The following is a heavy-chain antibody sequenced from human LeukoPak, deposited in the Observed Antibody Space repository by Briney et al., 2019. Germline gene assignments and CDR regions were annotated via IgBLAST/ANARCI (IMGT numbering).Heavy chain of an antibody. CDR1: GYTFTSYD. V-gene: IGHV1-8*01. D-gene: IGHD6-13*01. Sequence: ASVKVSCKASGYTFTSYDINWVRQATGQGLEWMGWMNPTSGNTGYAQKFQGRVTMTRNTSISTAYMELSSLRSEDTAVYYCARGPNYIAAAGTGGTDYWGQGTLVTVSS. CDR2: MNPTSGNT. J-gene: IGHJ4*02. CDR3: ARGPNYIAAAGTGGTDY.